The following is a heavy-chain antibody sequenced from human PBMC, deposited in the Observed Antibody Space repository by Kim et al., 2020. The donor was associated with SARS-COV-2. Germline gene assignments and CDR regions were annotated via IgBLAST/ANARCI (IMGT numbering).Heavy chain of an antibody. Sequence: GGSLRLSCAASGFTFSSYSMNWVRQAPGKGLEWVSYISSSSSTIYYADSVKGRFTISRDNAKNSLYLQMNSLRDEDTAVYYCARDGGLERPRGGVYYYGMDVWGQGTTVTVSS. CDR2: ISSSSSTI. D-gene: IGHD1-1*01. CDR3: ARDGGLERPRGGVYYYGMDV. CDR1: GFTFSSYS. J-gene: IGHJ6*02. V-gene: IGHV3-48*02.